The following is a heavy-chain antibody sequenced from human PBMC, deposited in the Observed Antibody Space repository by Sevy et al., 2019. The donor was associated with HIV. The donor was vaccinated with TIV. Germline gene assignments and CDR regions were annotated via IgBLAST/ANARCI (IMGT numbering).Heavy chain of an antibody. CDR1: GDSISNNIYF. Sequence: SETLSLTCTVSGDSISNNIYFWGWIRQPPGKGLEWIGTIYYRGATYYDPSLKTRVTISVDTSKNQFSLNLSSVTAADTAVYHCARHLAGAVAEIDYWGQGTLVTVSS. CDR3: ARHLAGAVAEIDY. V-gene: IGHV4-39*01. J-gene: IGHJ4*02. D-gene: IGHD6-19*01. CDR2: IYYRGAT.